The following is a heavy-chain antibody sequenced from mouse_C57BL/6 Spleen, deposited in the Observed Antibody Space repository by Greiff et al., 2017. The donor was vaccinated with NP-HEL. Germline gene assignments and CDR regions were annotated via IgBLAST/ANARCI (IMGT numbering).Heavy chain of an antibody. CDR3: ASFLLDYAMDY. V-gene: IGHV1-81*01. D-gene: IGHD2-10*01. CDR2: IYPRSGNT. CDR1: GYTFTSYG. Sequence: VMLVESGAELARPGASVKLSCKASGYTFTSYGISWVKQRTGQGLEWIGEIYPRSGNTYYNEKFKGKATLTADKSSSTAYMELRSLTSEDSAVYFCASFLLDYAMDYWGQGTSVTVSS. J-gene: IGHJ4*01.